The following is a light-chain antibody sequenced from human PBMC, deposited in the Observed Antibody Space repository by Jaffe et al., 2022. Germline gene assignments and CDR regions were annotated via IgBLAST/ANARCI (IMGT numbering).Light chain of an antibody. CDR2: EHT. V-gene: IGLV3-1*01. CDR1: KLGDKY. J-gene: IGLJ2*01. Sequence: SYELTQPPSVSVSPGQTASITCSGDKLGDKYACWYQHKPGQSPVLVIYEHTKRRSGIPARFSGSNSGNTATLTISGTQAMDEADYYCQAWDSSTVIFGGGTKLTVL. CDR3: QAWDSSTVI.